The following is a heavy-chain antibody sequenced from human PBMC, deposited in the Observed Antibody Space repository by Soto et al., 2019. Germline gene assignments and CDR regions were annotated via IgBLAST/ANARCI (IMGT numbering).Heavy chain of an antibody. V-gene: IGHV3-23*01. CDR3: AKDVLRFLEWLAFYGMDV. Sequence: GGSLRLSCAASGFTFSSSAMSWVRQAPGKGLEWVSAITGSGSTTYYADSVKGRFTISRDNSKNTLYLQMNSLRAEDTAVYYCAKDVLRFLEWLAFYGMDVWGQGTTVSVSS. J-gene: IGHJ6*02. D-gene: IGHD3-3*01. CDR2: ITGSGSTT. CDR1: GFTFSSSA.